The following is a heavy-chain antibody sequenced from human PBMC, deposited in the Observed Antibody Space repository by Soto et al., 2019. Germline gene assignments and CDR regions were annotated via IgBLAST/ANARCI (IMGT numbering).Heavy chain of an antibody. J-gene: IGHJ4*02. CDR3: ARAGYCGPGCYYYFDY. CDR2: IKPDGSAT. Sequence: GVSLRLCCAVSGFTFGSYWMNWVRLIPGKGLEWVAYIKPDGSATYYVDSVKGRFTISRDNAKNSLYLQMNSLRVEDTSVYYCARAGYCGPGCYYYFDYWGQGTLVTVSS. V-gene: IGHV3-7*01. CDR1: GFTFGSYW. D-gene: IGHD2-21*02.